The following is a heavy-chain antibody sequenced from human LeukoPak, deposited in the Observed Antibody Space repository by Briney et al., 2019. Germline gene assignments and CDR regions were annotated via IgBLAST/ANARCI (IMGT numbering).Heavy chain of an antibody. J-gene: IGHJ5*02. CDR2: ISSSSGTI. CDR1: GFTFSSYS. V-gene: IGHV3-48*01. Sequence: GGSLRLSCAASGFTFSSYSMNWVRQAPGKGLEWVSFISSSSGTIYYADSVKGRFTISRDNAKNSLYLQMNSLRAEDTAVYYCARVTSLPTWGQGTLVTVSS. CDR3: ARVTSLPT. D-gene: IGHD2-2*01.